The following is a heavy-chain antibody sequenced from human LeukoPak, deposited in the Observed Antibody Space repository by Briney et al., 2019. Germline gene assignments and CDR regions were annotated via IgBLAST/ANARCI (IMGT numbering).Heavy chain of an antibody. CDR2: ISSGSNAI. CDR1: GFTFNSHH. CDR3: AGSSGWARYFDY. D-gene: IGHD6-19*01. Sequence: GGSLRLSCAASGFTFNSHHMNWVRQAPGKGLEWVSYISSGSNAIYYADSVKGRFTISRDNAKNSLFLQMNSLRAEDTAVYYCAGSSGWARYFDYWGQGTLVTVSS. V-gene: IGHV3-48*04. J-gene: IGHJ4*02.